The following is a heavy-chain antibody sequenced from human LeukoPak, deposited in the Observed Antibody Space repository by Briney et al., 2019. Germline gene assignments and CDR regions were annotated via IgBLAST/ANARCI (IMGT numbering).Heavy chain of an antibody. CDR3: AREGSSSSERAFDY. Sequence: SETLSLTCAVYGGSFSGYYWSWIRQPRGKGLEWIGEINHSGSTNYNPSLKSRVTISVDTSKNQFSLKLSSVTAADTAVYYCAREGSSSSERAFDYWGQGTLVTVSS. D-gene: IGHD6-6*01. V-gene: IGHV4-34*01. CDR2: INHSGST. J-gene: IGHJ4*02. CDR1: GGSFSGYY.